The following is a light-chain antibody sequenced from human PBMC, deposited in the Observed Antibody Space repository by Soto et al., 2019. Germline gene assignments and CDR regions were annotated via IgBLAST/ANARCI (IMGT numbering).Light chain of an antibody. J-gene: IGKJ5*01. CDR3: MQALQVPPT. V-gene: IGKV2-28*01. Sequence: DIVLTQSPLSLPVTPGEPASISCRSSQSLLLDNGNKHLAWYLQKPEQSPQLLMYSGSTRASVVHDRFSGSGSGTDFTLKISSLEAEDVGLYYCMQALQVPPTFGQGTRLEIK. CDR2: SGS. CDR1: QSLLLDNGNKH.